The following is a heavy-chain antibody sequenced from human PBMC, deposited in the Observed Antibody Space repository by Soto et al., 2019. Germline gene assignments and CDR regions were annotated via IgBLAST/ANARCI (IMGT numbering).Heavy chain of an antibody. J-gene: IGHJ4*02. CDR1: VDSITTNGYY. D-gene: IGHD2-8*01. V-gene: IGHV4-39*01. CDR3: ARSHYTYGLLIDY. Sequence: SETLSLTCSVSVDSITTNGYYWGWIRQPPGKGLQWIGNVYSTGSTFSHPSLTSRVFISVDTSKNKFSLRLTSVTAADTAVYYCARSHYTYGLLIDYWGPGITVTVSS. CDR2: VYSTGST.